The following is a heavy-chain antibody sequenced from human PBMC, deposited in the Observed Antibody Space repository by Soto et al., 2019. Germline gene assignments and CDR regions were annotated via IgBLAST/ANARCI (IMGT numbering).Heavy chain of an antibody. CDR1: GYTFTSYD. Sequence: QVQLVQSGAEVKKPGASVKSSCKASGYTFTSYDSHWVRQATGQGLGWKGWMNHNSGNTGYAQKFQGRVTMTRNTSISTAYMELSSLRSEDTAVYYCARGRRKGAFDIWGQGTMVTVSS. CDR2: MNHNSGNT. J-gene: IGHJ3*02. V-gene: IGHV1-8*01. CDR3: ARGRRKGAFDI.